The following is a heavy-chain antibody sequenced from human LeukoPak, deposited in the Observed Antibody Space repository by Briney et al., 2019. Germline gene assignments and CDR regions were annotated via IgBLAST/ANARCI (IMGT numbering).Heavy chain of an antibody. D-gene: IGHD3-10*01. CDR1: GFTFSNYW. CDR3: AKAPYYYGSGSYYLDY. CDR2: IKEDGSAK. Sequence: GGSLRLSCAASGFTFSNYWMSWVRQAPGKGLEWVANIKEDGSAKYYVDSVKGRFTISRDNAKNSVYLQMNSLRADDTAVYYCAKAPYYYGSGSYYLDYWGQGTLVTVSS. J-gene: IGHJ4*02. V-gene: IGHV3-7*01.